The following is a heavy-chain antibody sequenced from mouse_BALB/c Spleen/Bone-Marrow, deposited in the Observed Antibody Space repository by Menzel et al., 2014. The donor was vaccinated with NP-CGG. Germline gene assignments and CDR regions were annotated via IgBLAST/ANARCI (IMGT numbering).Heavy chain of an antibody. J-gene: IGHJ2*01. Sequence: EVKLVESGGGLVQPGGSRKLSCAASGFTFSSFGMHWVRQAPEKGLEWVAYISSGSSTVFYADTVKGRFTVSRDNPKNTLVLQMSSLRTEDTAMYYCARSRGNYEDFDYWGQGTPLTVSS. CDR2: ISSGSSTV. D-gene: IGHD2-1*01. V-gene: IGHV5-17*02. CDR3: ARSRGNYEDFDY. CDR1: GFTFSSFG.